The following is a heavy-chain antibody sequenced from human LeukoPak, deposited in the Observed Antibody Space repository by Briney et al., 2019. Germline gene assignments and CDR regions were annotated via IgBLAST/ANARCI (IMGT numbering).Heavy chain of an antibody. CDR2: IYYSGST. CDR1: GGSISSYY. CDR3: ASSDGSKGGSGFGDYYDSSGYYYQFDY. V-gene: IGHV4-59*08. Sequence: SETLSLTCTVSGGSISSYYWSWIRQPPGKGLEWIGYIYYSGSTNYNPSLKSRVTISVDTSKNQFSLKLSSVTAADTAVYYCASSDGSKGGSGFGDYYDSSGYYYQFDYWGQGTLVTVSS. D-gene: IGHD3-22*01. J-gene: IGHJ4*02.